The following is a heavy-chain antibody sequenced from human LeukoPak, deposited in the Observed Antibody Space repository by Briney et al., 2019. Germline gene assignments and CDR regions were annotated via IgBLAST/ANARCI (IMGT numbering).Heavy chain of an antibody. CDR2: IYYSGST. Sequence: PSETLSLTCTVSGGSISSGGYYWSWIRQHPGKGLEWIGYIYYSGSTYYNPSLKSRVTISVDTSKNQFSLKLSSVTAADTAVYYCARDHDYGDFSPYWYFDLWGRGTLVTVSS. D-gene: IGHD4-17*01. J-gene: IGHJ2*01. CDR3: ARDHDYGDFSPYWYFDL. CDR1: GGSISSGGYY. V-gene: IGHV4-31*03.